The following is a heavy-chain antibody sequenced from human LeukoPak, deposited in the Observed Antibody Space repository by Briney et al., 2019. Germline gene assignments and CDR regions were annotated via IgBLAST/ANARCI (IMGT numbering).Heavy chain of an antibody. CDR2: ISSSSTI. CDR3: ARYSSGWSFDY. D-gene: IGHD6-19*01. Sequence: PVGSLRLSCAASGFTFSSYSMNWVRQAPGKGLEWVSYISSSSTIYYADSVKGRFTISRDNAKNSLYLQMNSLRVEDTAVYYCARYSSGWSFDYWGQGTLVTVSS. CDR1: GFTFSSYS. J-gene: IGHJ4*02. V-gene: IGHV3-48*01.